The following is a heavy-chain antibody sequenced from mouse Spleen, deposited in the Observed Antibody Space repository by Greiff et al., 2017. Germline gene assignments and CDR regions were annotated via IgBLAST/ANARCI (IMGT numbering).Heavy chain of an antibody. Sequence: EVHLVESGGGLVKPGGSLKLSCAASGFTFSSYTMSWVRQTPEKRLEWVATISGGGGNTYYPDSVKGRFTISRDNAKNTLYLQMSSLRSEDTALYYCARQITTVVGPFAYWGQGTLVTVSA. J-gene: IGHJ3*01. CDR3: ARQITTVVGPFAY. CDR2: ISGGGGNT. D-gene: IGHD1-1*01. V-gene: IGHV5-9*01. CDR1: GFTFSSYT.